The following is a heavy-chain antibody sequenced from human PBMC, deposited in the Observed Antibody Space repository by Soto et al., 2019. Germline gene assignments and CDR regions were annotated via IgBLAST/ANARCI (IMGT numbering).Heavy chain of an antibody. CDR3: VRTSLVVAVATREDF. CDR2: IDSDGSRI. D-gene: IGHD2-15*01. J-gene: IGHJ4*02. Sequence: GGSQILSCATSGFTCINYWMHWVRQATGKGLVWVSRIDSDGSRITYADFVKGRFTISRDNAKNTVYLHMNSLTAEDTAVYYCVRTSLVVAVATREDFWGQGTLVTVSS. V-gene: IGHV3-74*01. CDR1: GFTCINYW.